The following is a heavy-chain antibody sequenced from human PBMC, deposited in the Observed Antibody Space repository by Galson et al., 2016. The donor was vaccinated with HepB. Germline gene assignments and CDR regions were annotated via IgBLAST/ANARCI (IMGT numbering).Heavy chain of an antibody. CDR1: GFTFSNYA. V-gene: IGHV3-23*01. CDR2: ISGSGDST. J-gene: IGHJ4*02. Sequence: SLRLSCAAAGFTFSNYAMSWVRQAPGKGLEWVSTISGSGDSTYYADSGKGRFTISRDKSKNTLYLQMNSLRAEDTAVYNCTKDGDSTGYYYSKFNWGQGTLVTVSS. CDR3: TKDGDSTGYYYSKFN. D-gene: IGHD3-22*01.